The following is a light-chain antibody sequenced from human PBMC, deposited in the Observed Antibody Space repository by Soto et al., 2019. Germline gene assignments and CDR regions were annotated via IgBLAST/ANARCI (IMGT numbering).Light chain of an antibody. Sequence: EIVLTQSPATLSLSPGERATLSCRASQSVSSYLAWYQQKPGQAPRLLIYEASNRATGIPARFSGSGSGTYFTLTISSLEPEDFAVYYCQQRTDCVTFGGGTKVEIK. CDR2: EAS. J-gene: IGKJ4*01. CDR3: QQRTDCVT. V-gene: IGKV3-11*01. CDR1: QSVSSY.